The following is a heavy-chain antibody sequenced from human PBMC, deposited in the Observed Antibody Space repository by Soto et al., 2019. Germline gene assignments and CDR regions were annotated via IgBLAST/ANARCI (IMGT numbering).Heavy chain of an antibody. V-gene: IGHV2-26*01. CDR2: IISNDEK. D-gene: IGHD6-19*01. CDR3: ARILFGRSVAGGYFYMDV. Sequence: HGTLKEAGPVLVKPTETLTLTCTVSGFSLSNGKVGVSWIRQPLGKALECLAHIISNDEKSYRTSLKSRLTISEDTSKSQVVLTMTNVDPVDTATYYCARILFGRSVAGGYFYMDVWSKGTTVTVSS. J-gene: IGHJ6*03. CDR1: GFSLSNGKVG.